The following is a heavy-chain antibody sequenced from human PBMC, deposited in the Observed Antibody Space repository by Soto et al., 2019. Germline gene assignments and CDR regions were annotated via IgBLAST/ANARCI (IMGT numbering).Heavy chain of an antibody. CDR1: GGSIGRYY. V-gene: IGHV4-59*08. CDR3: ARHEKGSSFDH. CDR2: IYDSENT. D-gene: IGHD6-6*01. J-gene: IGHJ4*02. Sequence: PSESLCLTCSVSGGSIGRYYWSWIRQSPGKGLEWSGFIYDSENTNYNPSLKPRVTISEDTSKNQLSLTLSSVTASDSAIYYCARHEKGSSFDHLGQGALVTVSS.